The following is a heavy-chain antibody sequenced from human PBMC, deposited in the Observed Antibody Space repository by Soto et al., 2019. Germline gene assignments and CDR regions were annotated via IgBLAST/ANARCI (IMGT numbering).Heavy chain of an antibody. V-gene: IGHV4-59*01. Sequence: SETLSLTCTVSYGSISSYYWSWIRQPPWKGLEWIGYIYYSGSTNYNPSLKSRVTISVDTSKSQLSLKLSSVTAADTAVYYCVRAGWSSSWYFDYWGQGTLVTVSS. CDR3: VRAGWSSSWYFDY. CDR2: IYYSGST. CDR1: YGSISSYY. J-gene: IGHJ4*02. D-gene: IGHD6-13*01.